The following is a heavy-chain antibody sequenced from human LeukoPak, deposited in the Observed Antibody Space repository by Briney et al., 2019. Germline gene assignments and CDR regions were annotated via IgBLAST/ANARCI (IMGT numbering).Heavy chain of an antibody. Sequence: SETLSLTCTVSGGSISSYYWSWIRQPPGKGPEWIGYIYYSGSTNYNPSLKSRVTISVDTSKNQFSLKLSSVTAADTAVYYCARDLRGWGSSWFDYWGQGTLVTVSS. CDR3: ARDLRGWGSSWFDY. V-gene: IGHV4-59*01. J-gene: IGHJ4*02. CDR2: IYYSGST. CDR1: GGSISSYY. D-gene: IGHD6-13*01.